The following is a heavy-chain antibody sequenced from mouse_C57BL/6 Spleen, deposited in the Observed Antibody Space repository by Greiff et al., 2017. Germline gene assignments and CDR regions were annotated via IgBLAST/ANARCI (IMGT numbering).Heavy chain of an antibody. CDR1: GYAFSSSW. Sequence: QVQLQQSGPELVKPGASVKISCKASGYAFSSSWMNWVKQRPGKGLEWIGRIYPGDGDTNYNGKFKGKATLTADKSSSTAYMQLSSLTSEDSAVYFCAGWGYVNVFAYWGQGTLVTVSA. CDR3: AGWGYVNVFAY. CDR2: IYPGDGDT. V-gene: IGHV1-82*01. D-gene: IGHD2-10*02. J-gene: IGHJ3*01.